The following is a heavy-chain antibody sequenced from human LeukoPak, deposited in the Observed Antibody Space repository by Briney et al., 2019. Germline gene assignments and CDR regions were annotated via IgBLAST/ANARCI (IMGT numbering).Heavy chain of an antibody. CDR1: GFTFSSYS. CDR3: ARDFRYCSGGSCYLDAFDI. D-gene: IGHD2-15*01. Sequence: GGSLRLSCAASGFTFSSYSMNWVRQAPGKGLEWVSSISSSSSYIYYADSVKGRFTISRDNAKNSLYLQMNSLRAEDTAVYYCARDFRYCSGGSCYLDAFDIWGQGTMVTVSS. J-gene: IGHJ3*02. CDR2: ISSSSSYI. V-gene: IGHV3-21*01.